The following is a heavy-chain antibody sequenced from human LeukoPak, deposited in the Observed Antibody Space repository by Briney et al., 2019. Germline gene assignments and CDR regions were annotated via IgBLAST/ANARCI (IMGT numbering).Heavy chain of an antibody. D-gene: IGHD6-6*01. J-gene: IGHJ4*02. CDR2: MNPNSGNT. Sequence: GASVKVSCKASGYTFTSYDINWVRQATGQGLEWMGWMNPNSGNTGYAQKFQGRVTMTRNTSISTAYMELSSLGSEDTAVYYCARGRGYSSSPLPGYWGQGTLVTVSS. CDR3: ARGRGYSSSPLPGY. CDR1: GYTFTSYD. V-gene: IGHV1-8*01.